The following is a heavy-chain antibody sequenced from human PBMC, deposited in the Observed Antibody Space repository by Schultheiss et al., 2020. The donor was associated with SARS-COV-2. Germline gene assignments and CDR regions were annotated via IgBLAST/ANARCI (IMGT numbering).Heavy chain of an antibody. CDR1: GGSISSGGYY. D-gene: IGHD4-17*01. J-gene: IGHJ4*02. V-gene: IGHV4-31*03. CDR2: IYYSGST. Sequence: LRLSCTVSGGSISSGGYYWSWIRQHPGKGLEWIGYIYYSGSTYYNPSLKSRVTISVDTSKNQFSLKLSSVTAADTDVYYCATDYKDYGSSWTTKWGQGTLVTVSS. CDR3: ATDYKDYGSSWTTK.